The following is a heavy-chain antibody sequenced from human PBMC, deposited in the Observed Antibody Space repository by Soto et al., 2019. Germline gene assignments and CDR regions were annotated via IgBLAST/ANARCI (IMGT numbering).Heavy chain of an antibody. CDR2: IYYSGST. CDR1: GGSISSSY. J-gene: IGHJ4*02. Sequence: SETLSLTCTVSGGSISSSYWSWIRQPPGKGLEWIGYIYYSGSTYYNPSLKSRVTISVDTSKNQFSLKLSSVTAADTAVYYCARHPDYWGQGTLVTVSS. CDR3: ARHPDY. V-gene: IGHV4-59*08.